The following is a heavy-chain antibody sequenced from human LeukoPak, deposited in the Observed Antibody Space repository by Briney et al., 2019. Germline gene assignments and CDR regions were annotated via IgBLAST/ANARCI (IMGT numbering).Heavy chain of an antibody. CDR3: ARQAEAGYGDYGRDYYYGMDV. J-gene: IGHJ6*02. Sequence: SVKVSCKASGGTFSSYAISWVRQAPGQGLEWMGGIIPIFGTANYAQKFQGRVTITTDESTSTAYMELSSLRSEDTAVYYCARQAEAGYGDYGRDYYYGMDVWGQGTTVTVSS. D-gene: IGHD4-17*01. V-gene: IGHV1-69*05. CDR2: IIPIFGTA. CDR1: GGTFSSYA.